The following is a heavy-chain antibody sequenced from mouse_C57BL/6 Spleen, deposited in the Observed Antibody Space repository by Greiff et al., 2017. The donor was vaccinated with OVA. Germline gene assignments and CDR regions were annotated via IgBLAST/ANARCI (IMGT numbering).Heavy chain of an antibody. D-gene: IGHD2-4*01. CDR1: GFSLTSYG. CDR3: ARNSDYVSFDY. Sequence: QVQLQQSGPGLVQPSQSLSITCTVSGFSLTSYGVHWVRQSPGKGLEWLGVIWSGGSTDYNAAFISRLSISKDNSKSQVFFKMNSLQADDTAIYYCARNSDYVSFDYWGQGTTLTVSS. CDR2: IWSGGST. V-gene: IGHV2-2*01. J-gene: IGHJ2*01.